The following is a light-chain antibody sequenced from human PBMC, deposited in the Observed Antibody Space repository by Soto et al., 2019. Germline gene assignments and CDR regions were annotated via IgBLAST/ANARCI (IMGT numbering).Light chain of an antibody. J-gene: IGLJ1*01. V-gene: IGLV2-8*01. CDR3: GSYTSTDTPLV. CDR1: SSDVGGYNY. Sequence: SVLTQPPSASGSPGQSVTISCTGTSSDVGGYNYVSWYQQHPGKAPKLMIYEVSKRPSGVPDRFSGSKSGNKASLTISNLEAEDESDYYCGSYTSTDTPLVFGTGTKVTVL. CDR2: EVS.